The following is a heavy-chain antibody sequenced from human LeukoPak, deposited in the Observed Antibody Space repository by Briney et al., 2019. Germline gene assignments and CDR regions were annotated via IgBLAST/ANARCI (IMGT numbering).Heavy chain of an antibody. Sequence: ASVKVSCKASGYTFTSYAMNWVRQAPGQGLEWMGWINTNTGNPTYAQGFTGRFVFSLDTSVSTAYLQISSLTAEDTAVYYCARDFYGSSSSGYYYYYMDVWGKGTTVTVSS. D-gene: IGHD6-6*01. CDR3: ARDFYGSSSSGYYYYYMDV. CDR2: INTNTGNP. J-gene: IGHJ6*03. V-gene: IGHV7-4-1*02. CDR1: GYTFTSYA.